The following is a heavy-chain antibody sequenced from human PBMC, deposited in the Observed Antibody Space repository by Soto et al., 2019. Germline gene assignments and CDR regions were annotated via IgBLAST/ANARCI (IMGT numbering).Heavy chain of an antibody. CDR3: ARFYVYCVSTGCHGNYGMDV. D-gene: IGHD2-2*01. CDR1: GGSISSSDYY. Sequence: SETLSLTCTVSGGSISSSDYYWGWIRQPPGKGLEWIGNIYYSGSASYNPSLKSRVTISVDTSMNEFSLRLSSVTAADTAVYYFARFYVYCVSTGCHGNYGMDVWGQGTTVTVSS. J-gene: IGHJ6*02. V-gene: IGHV4-39*01. CDR2: IYYSGSA.